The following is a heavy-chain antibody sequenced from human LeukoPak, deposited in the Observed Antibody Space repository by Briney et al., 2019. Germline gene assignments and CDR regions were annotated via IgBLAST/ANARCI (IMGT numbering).Heavy chain of an antibody. J-gene: IGHJ6*03. Sequence: ASVKVSCKASGYTFTGYYMHWVQQAPRQAPQWMGWINPNSGGTNFAQNFQGRVTMTRDTSINTAYMELSRLRSDDTAVYYCARGDFWSGYPLYYYMDVWGKGTTVTVSS. D-gene: IGHD3-3*01. CDR2: INPNSGGT. CDR3: ARGDFWSGYPLYYYMDV. CDR1: GYTFTGYY. V-gene: IGHV1-2*02.